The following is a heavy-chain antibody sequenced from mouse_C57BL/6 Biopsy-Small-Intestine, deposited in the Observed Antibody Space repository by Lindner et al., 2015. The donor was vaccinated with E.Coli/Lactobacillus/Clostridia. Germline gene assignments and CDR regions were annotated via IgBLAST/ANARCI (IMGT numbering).Heavy chain of an antibody. D-gene: IGHD2-3*01. V-gene: IGHV1-80*01. Sequence: VQLQESGAELARPGASVKISCKASGYAFSNYWMNWVKQRPGKGLEWIGQIYPGDDDTNYNGKFKGKATLTADKSSSTAYMQLSSLTSEDSAVYFCTRGWLFPWFVYWGQGTLVTVSA. CDR1: GYAFSNYW. J-gene: IGHJ3*01. CDR2: IYPGDDDT. CDR3: TRGWLFPWFVY.